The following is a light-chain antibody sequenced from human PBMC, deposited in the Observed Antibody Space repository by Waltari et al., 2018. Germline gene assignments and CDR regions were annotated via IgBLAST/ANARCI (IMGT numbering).Light chain of an antibody. CDR2: DDS. CDR3: QVWDTSSDQVV. V-gene: IGLV3-21*02. J-gene: IGLJ3*02. CDR1: NIGTKS. Sequence: SYVLTQPPSVSVAPGQTARITCRGNNIGTKSVHWYQQKPGQAPVLVVYDDSARPSGISERFSDSNSGNTATLTFTRVEAGDEADYYCQVWDTSSDQVVFGGGTKLTVL.